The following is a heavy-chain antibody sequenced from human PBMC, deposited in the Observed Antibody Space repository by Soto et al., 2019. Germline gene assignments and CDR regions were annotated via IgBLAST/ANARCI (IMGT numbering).Heavy chain of an antibody. CDR2: IFYDGST. D-gene: IGHD6-13*01. Sequence: QLQLQESGPGLVMPSETLSLTCTVSGDSISGSPYFWGWIRQPPGKRLEWIGSIFYDGSTLYTPSLRSRVTISGDTSKNQFSLKLASVAAADTATYFCARLQAAVPHYWGQGTLVTVSS. CDR1: GDSISGSPYF. CDR3: ARLQAAVPHY. V-gene: IGHV4-39*01. J-gene: IGHJ4*02.